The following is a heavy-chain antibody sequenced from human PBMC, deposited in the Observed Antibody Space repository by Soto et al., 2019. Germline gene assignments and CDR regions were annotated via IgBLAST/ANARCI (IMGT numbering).Heavy chain of an antibody. D-gene: IGHD2-15*01. CDR2: IIPIFGTA. Sequence: SVKGLCKASGGTFSSYAISWVRQAPGQGLEWMGGIIPIFGTANYAQKFQGRVTITADKSTSTAYMELSSLRSEDTAVYYCARDRVRYCSGGSCYKAAFDIWGQGTMVTVSS. V-gene: IGHV1-69*06. CDR1: GGTFSSYA. J-gene: IGHJ3*02. CDR3: ARDRVRYCSGGSCYKAAFDI.